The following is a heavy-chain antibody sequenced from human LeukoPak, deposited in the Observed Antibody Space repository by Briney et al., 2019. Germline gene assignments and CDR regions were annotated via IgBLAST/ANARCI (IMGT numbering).Heavy chain of an antibody. V-gene: IGHV3-30*04. CDR3: ARDLGDIGFYENCFDY. J-gene: IGHJ4*02. CDR1: GFTFSSHA. D-gene: IGHD5/OR15-5a*01. Sequence: PGGSLRLSCAASGFTFSSHALHWVRQAPGKGLEWVALISNDGSKIRYADSVKGRFTISRDSSKKTVFLQVNSLRAEDTAVYYCARDLGDIGFYENCFDYWGQGTLVTVSS. CDR2: ISNDGSKI.